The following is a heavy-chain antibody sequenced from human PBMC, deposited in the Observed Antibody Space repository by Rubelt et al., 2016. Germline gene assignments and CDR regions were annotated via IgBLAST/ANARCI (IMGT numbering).Heavy chain of an antibody. D-gene: IGHD5-18*01. CDR2: IYSSGST. J-gene: IGHJ4*02. Sequence: QLQLQESGPGLVKPSETLSLTCTVSGGSISSSSYYLGWMRQPPGKGLEGIGSIYSSGSTHYNPSLKVRITISVETTKNQFSLKRSSGTAADTAVYYCARRDTTFDYWGQGTLVTVSS. CDR3: ARRDTTFDY. V-gene: IGHV4-39*07. CDR1: GGSISSSSYY.